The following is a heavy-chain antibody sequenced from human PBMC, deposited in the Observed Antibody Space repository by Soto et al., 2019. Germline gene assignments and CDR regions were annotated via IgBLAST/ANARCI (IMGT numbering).Heavy chain of an antibody. Sequence: GASVKVSCKASGGSFSSYAISWVRQAPGQGLEWMGGIIPIFGTANYAQKFQGRVTITRDTSASTAYMELSSLRSEDTAVYYCARDVPSGSYWWFDPWGQGTLVTVSS. CDR2: IIPIFGTA. J-gene: IGHJ5*02. D-gene: IGHD1-26*01. CDR1: GGSFSSYA. V-gene: IGHV1-69*05. CDR3: ARDVPSGSYWWFDP.